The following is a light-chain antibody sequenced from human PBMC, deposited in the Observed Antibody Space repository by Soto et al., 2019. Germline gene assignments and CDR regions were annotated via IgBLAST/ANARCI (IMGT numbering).Light chain of an antibody. V-gene: IGLV1-40*01. CDR2: VSR. J-gene: IGLJ3*02. CDR1: SSNIGAGYD. Sequence: QSVLTRPPSVSGAPGQRVTISCSGSSSNIGAGYDVHWYQQLPGTAPRLLIYVSRNRPSGVPDRFSGSKSGTSASLAITGLQTDDEADYYCQSYDSSLRLAVFGGGTKLTVL. CDR3: QSYDSSLRLAV.